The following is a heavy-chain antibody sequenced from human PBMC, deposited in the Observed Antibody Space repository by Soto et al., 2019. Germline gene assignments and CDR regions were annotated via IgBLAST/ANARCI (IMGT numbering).Heavy chain of an antibody. CDR3: ARARVYSSGWYYFDY. D-gene: IGHD6-19*01. Sequence: GGSLRLSCAASGFTVSSYDMHWVRQVAGKGLEWVSGIGTAGDTYYPGSVKGRFTISRENAKNSLYLQMNSLRAEDTAVYYCARARVYSSGWYYFDYWGQGTLVTVSS. V-gene: IGHV3-13*01. CDR1: GFTVSSYD. CDR2: IGTAGDT. J-gene: IGHJ4*02.